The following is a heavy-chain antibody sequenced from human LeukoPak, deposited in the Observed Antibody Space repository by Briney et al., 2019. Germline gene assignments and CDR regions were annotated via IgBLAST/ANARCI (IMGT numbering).Heavy chain of an antibody. CDR1: GYSFIDYH. CDR2: ISPRSGAT. V-gene: IGHV1-2*02. D-gene: IGHD2-8*01. CDR3: ARDVIMGGSQGWFDP. J-gene: IGHJ5*02. Sequence: GASVTVSCKASGYSFIDYHIHWVRQAPGQGLECMGWISPRSGATKDYIERFQGRFTMTRDTSISTAYMELSGLTYDDTAMYFCARDVIMGGSQGWFDPWGQGTLVTVSS.